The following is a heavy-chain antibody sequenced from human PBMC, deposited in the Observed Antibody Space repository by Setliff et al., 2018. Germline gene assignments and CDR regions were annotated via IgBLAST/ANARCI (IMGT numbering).Heavy chain of an antibody. CDR3: AIIRPDSGGYYRIFDY. D-gene: IGHD3-22*01. J-gene: IGHJ4*02. V-gene: IGHV1-24*01. CDR1: EYTLSELF. CDR2: LDAEDGET. Sequence: GASVKVSCKVSEYTLSELFMHWVRQAPGKGLEWMGGLDAEDGETIYAQKFQGRVTMTEDTSTDTAYMELSGLRSEDTALYYCAIIRPDSGGYYRIFDYWGQGALVTVSS.